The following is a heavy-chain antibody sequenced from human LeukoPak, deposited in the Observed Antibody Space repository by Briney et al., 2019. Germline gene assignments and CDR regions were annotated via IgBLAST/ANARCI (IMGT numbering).Heavy chain of an antibody. Sequence: SVKVSCKASGGTFSSYAISWVRQAPGQGLEWMGGIIPIFGTANYAQKFQGRVTITADESTSTAYMELSSLRSEDTAVYYCARAWTCCSGGSCYSGHMDVWGKGTTVTVSS. CDR3: ARAWTCCSGGSCYSGHMDV. V-gene: IGHV1-69*13. D-gene: IGHD2-15*01. CDR2: IIPIFGTA. CDR1: GGTFSSYA. J-gene: IGHJ6*03.